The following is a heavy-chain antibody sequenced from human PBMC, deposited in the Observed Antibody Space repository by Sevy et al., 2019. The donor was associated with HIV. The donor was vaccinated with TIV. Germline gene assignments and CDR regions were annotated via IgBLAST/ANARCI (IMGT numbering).Heavy chain of an antibody. CDR3: ARDGGCSSTACLLYFDY. CDR1: GFTFSTYW. J-gene: IGHJ4*02. CDR2: ISSSSNYI. V-gene: IGHV3-21*01. Sequence: GGSLRLSCAASGFTFSTYWMHWVRQVPGKGLVWVSSISSSSNYIYYGDSVKGRFTISRDNAKNSLYLQMNSLRADDTAVYYCARDGGCSSTACLLYFDYWGQGTLVTVSS. D-gene: IGHD2-2*01.